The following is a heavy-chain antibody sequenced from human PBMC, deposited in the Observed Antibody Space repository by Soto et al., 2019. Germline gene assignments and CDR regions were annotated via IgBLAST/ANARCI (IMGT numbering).Heavy chain of an antibody. CDR3: ARDPLPYGSGSGWFDX. J-gene: IGHJ5*02. Sequence: GGSLRLSCTASGFILSNYAIHWVRQAPGKGLEWVAVIWCDGTNKHYADSVKGRFTISRDNAKNTVSLQMNSLRAEDTALYYCARDPLPYGSGSGWFDXWGQGTLVTVSS. V-gene: IGHV3-33*01. CDR1: GFILSNYA. CDR2: IWCDGTNK. D-gene: IGHD3-10*01.